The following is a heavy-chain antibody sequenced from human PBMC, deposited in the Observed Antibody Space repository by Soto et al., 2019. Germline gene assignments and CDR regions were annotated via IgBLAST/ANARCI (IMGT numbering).Heavy chain of an antibody. V-gene: IGHV3-15*01. CDR2: IKSKTDGGTT. Sequence: GGFLRLSCAAAGFTFTDAWMSWVRQAPGKGLEWVGRIKSKTDGGTTNYAAPVQGRFTISRDDSKNTLYLQMDSLEIEDTAVYYCLTESFDYWGQGTLVTVSS. CDR1: GFTFTDAW. J-gene: IGHJ4*02. D-gene: IGHD3-10*01. CDR3: LTESFDY.